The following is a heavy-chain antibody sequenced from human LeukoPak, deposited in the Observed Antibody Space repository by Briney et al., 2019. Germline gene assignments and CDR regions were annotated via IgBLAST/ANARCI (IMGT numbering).Heavy chain of an antibody. J-gene: IGHJ6*03. CDR2: SNTNNGNT. CDR1: GYSFSSYN. D-gene: IGHD6-13*01. CDR3: ARVGYPVYYYYMDV. V-gene: IGHV7-4-1*02. Sequence: ASVKVSCKASGYSFSSYNMNGLRQAPAKGLDWMGWSNTNNGNTRYDHGFTGRFVFSLDTSVSTAYLQISSLKAEDTAVYYCARVGYPVYYYYMDVWGKGTTVTVSS.